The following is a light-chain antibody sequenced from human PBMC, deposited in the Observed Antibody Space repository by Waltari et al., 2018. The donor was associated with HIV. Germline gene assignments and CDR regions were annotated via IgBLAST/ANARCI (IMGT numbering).Light chain of an antibody. V-gene: IGLV2-18*02. CDR1: SSDVGNYNR. J-gene: IGLJ1*01. CDR3: TSYTSSDSFV. CDR2: DVT. Sequence: SSDVGNYNRVHWYQQPPGTAPKLIIYDVTNRPSGVPTRFSGSKSGNTASLAISGLQAEDEADYYCTSYTSSDSFVFGAGTKVSVL.